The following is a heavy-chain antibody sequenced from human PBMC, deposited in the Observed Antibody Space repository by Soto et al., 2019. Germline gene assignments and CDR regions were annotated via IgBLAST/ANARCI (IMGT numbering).Heavy chain of an antibody. CDR3: AKDGGKDGYFGNWFDP. D-gene: IGHD5-12*01. V-gene: IGHV1-3*01. Sequence: ASVKVSCKASGYTFTSYAMHWVRPAPGQRLEWMGWINAGNGNTKYSQKFQGRVTITADESTTTAYMELSSLRSDDTAVYYCAKDGGKDGYFGNWFDPWGQGTLVTVSS. J-gene: IGHJ5*02. CDR1: GYTFTSYA. CDR2: INAGNGNT.